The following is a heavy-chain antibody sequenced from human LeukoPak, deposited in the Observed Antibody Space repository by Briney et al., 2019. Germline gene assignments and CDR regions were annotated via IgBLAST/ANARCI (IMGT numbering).Heavy chain of an antibody. D-gene: IGHD1-1*01. V-gene: IGHV3-13*01. CDR2: IGTAGDT. CDR3: VRVAKERVGGVYYFDY. Sequence: PGGSLRLSSAASGFTFSDYDMHWVRQALGKRREWVSAIGTAGDTYYTGSVKGRFTISRENAKNSLYLQMNSLRAGDTAVYYCVRVAKERVGGVYYFDYWGQGTPVTVSS. CDR1: GFTFSDYD. J-gene: IGHJ4*02.